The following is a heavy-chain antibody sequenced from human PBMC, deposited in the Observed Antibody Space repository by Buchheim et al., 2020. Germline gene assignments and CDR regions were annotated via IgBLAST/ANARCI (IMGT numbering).Heavy chain of an antibody. Sequence: EVHLVESGGALVQPGGSLRLSCAASGFIFSKYWIQWVRHAPGKGLERVSFINTDGSTTGYADSVKGRFTISRDNARTTVYLHMTSLRVEDTAVYYCVRDRGWTACDYWGQGAL. V-gene: IGHV3-74*01. J-gene: IGHJ4*02. D-gene: IGHD6-19*01. CDR2: INTDGSTT. CDR3: VRDRGWTACDY. CDR1: GFIFSKYW.